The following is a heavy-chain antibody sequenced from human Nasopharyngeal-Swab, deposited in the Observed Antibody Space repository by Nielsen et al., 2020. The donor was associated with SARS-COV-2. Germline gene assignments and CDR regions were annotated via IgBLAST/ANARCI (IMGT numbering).Heavy chain of an antibody. CDR1: GGSISSYY. J-gene: IGHJ3*02. D-gene: IGHD3-16*02. V-gene: IGHV4-59*08. CDR3: ARHANYDYVWGSYRPHDAFDI. Sequence: ETLSLTCTVSGGSISSYYWSWIRQPPGKGLEWIGYIYYSGSTNYNPSLKSRVTISVDTSKNQFSLKLSSVTAADTAVYYCARHANYDYVWGSYRPHDAFDIWGQGTMVTVSS. CDR2: IYYSGST.